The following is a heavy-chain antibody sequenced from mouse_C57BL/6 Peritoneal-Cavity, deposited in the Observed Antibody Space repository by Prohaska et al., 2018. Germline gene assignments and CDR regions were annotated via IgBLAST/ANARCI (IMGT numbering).Heavy chain of an antibody. D-gene: IGHD2-4*01. CDR1: GYTFTDYY. J-gene: IGHJ4*01. Sequence: KPGASVKMSCKASGYTFTDYYMNWVKQSHGKSLEWIGVINPYNGGTSYNQKFKGKATLTVDKSSSTAYMELNSLTSEDSAVYYCAREADYEGGYYAMDYWGQGTSVTVSS. CDR2: INPYNGGT. CDR3: AREADYEGGYYAMDY. V-gene: IGHV1-19*01.